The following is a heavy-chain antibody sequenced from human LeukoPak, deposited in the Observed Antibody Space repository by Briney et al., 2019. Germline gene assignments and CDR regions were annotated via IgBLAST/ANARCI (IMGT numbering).Heavy chain of an antibody. CDR3: AKGRLVPDSSGYYPIFDY. D-gene: IGHD3-22*01. V-gene: IGHV3-9*01. CDR1: GFTFDDYA. CDR2: ISWNSGST. J-gene: IGHJ4*02. Sequence: GRSLRLSCAASGFTFDDYAMNWVRQAPGKGLEWVSGISWNSGSTGYADSVKGRFTISRDNAKNSLYLQMNSLRAEDTALYYCAKGRLVPDSSGYYPIFDYWGQGTLVTVSS.